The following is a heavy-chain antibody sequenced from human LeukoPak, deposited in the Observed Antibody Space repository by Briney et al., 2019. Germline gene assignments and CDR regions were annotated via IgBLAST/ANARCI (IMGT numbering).Heavy chain of an antibody. CDR3: AREESMGSYFDY. Sequence: SETLSLTCAVYGGSFSGYYWSWIRQPAGKGLEWIGRIYTSGSTNYNPSLKSRVTMSVDTSKNQFSLKLSSVTAADTAVYYCAREESMGSYFDYWGQGTLVTVSS. J-gene: IGHJ4*02. CDR1: GGSFSGYY. D-gene: IGHD3-10*01. V-gene: IGHV4-4*07. CDR2: IYTSGST.